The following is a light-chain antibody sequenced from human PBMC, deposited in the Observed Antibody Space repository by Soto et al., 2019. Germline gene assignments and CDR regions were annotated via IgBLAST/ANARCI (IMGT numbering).Light chain of an antibody. J-gene: IGKJ5*01. CDR3: QHYGRSPIT. CDR1: QSVNSR. Sequence: EIVATQSPGALSLSRVERAARCCRASQSVNSRLAWYQHKPGQAPRLLISGASSRATGIPDRFSGSGSATDFTLTISRLEPEDFALYYCQHYGRSPITFGQGTRLEIK. CDR2: GAS. V-gene: IGKV3-20*01.